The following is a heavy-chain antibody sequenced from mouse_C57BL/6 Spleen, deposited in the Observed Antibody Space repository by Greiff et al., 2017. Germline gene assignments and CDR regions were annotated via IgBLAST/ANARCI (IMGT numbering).Heavy chain of an antibody. CDR1: GYPFTDYY. V-gene: IGHV1-19*01. J-gene: IGHJ2*01. CDR3: ARNDGYYCFDY. D-gene: IGHD2-3*01. CDR2: INPYNGGT. Sequence: EVQLQQSGPVLVKPGASVKMSCKASGYPFTDYYMNWVKQSHGKSLEWIGVINPYNGGTSYNQKFKGKATLTVDKSSSTAYMELNSLTSEDSAVYYCARNDGYYCFDYWGQGTTLTVSS.